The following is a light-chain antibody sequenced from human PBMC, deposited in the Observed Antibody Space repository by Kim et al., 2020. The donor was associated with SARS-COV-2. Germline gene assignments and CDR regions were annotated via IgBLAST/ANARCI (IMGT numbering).Light chain of an antibody. CDR1: SSNIGSNY. Sequence: ELPQPPSASGTPGQRVTISCSGSSSNIGSNYVYWYQQLPGTAPKLLIYRNNQRPSGVPDRFSGSKSGTSASLAISGLRSEDEADYYCAAWDDSLSGLVVFGGGTQLTVL. V-gene: IGLV1-47*01. CDR3: AAWDDSLSGLVV. J-gene: IGLJ2*01. CDR2: RNN.